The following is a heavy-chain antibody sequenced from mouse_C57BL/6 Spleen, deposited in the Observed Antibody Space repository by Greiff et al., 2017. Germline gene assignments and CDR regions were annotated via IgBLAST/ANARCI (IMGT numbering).Heavy chain of an antibody. CDR2: IYPGSGST. V-gene: IGHV1-55*01. CDR3: AREDMGYDYVPYYFDY. CDR1: GYTFTSYW. Sequence: VQLQQPGAELVKPGASVKMSCKASGYTFTSYWITWVKQRPGQGLEWIGDIYPGSGSTNYNEKFKSKATLTVDTSSSTAYMQLSSLTSEYSAVYYCAREDMGYDYVPYYFDYWGQGTTLTVSS. D-gene: IGHD2-4*01. J-gene: IGHJ2*01.